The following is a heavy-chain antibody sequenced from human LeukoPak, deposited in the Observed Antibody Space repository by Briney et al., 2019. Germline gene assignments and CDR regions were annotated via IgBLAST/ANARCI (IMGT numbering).Heavy chain of an antibody. CDR3: ARAGRIPVTGTIGGFDY. CDR1: GGSFRSFY. CDR2: ISDSGST. V-gene: IGHV4-59*01. J-gene: IGHJ4*02. Sequence: SRTLSLTCTVSGGSFRSFYWSWIRQPPGKGLEWIGYISDSGSTSYNPSLKSRVTISVDASKNQFSLKLSSVTAADTAVYYCARAGRIPVTGTIGGFDYWGQGTLVTVSS. D-gene: IGHD6-19*01.